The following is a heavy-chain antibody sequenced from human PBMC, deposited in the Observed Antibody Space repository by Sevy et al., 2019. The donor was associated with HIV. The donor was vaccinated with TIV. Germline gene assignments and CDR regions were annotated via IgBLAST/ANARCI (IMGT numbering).Heavy chain of an antibody. J-gene: IGHJ5*02. CDR3: ARDYNSGWRKFNLFDP. V-gene: IGHV3-21*01. D-gene: IGHD6-19*01. CDR1: GFTFSIYS. Sequence: GGSLRLSCAASGFTFSIYSMNWVREAPGKGLEWVSSISSTGGYIEYAYSVKGRFTISRDNAKNSLYLEMNKLRAEDTAVYYCARDYNSGWRKFNLFDPWGQGTLVTVSS. CDR2: ISSTGGYI.